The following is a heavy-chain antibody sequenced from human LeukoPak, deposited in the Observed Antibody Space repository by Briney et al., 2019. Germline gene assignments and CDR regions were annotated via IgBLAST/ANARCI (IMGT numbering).Heavy chain of an antibody. D-gene: IGHD3-22*01. CDR1: GGSISSSSYY. Sequence: SETLSLTCTVSGGSISSSSYYWGWIRQPPGKGLEWIGSIYYSGSTYYNPSLKSRVTISVDTSKNQFSLKLSSVTAADTAVYYCAREWLRYYDSSGYFDYWGQGTLVTVSS. J-gene: IGHJ4*02. CDR3: AREWLRYYDSSGYFDY. CDR2: IYYSGST. V-gene: IGHV4-39*07.